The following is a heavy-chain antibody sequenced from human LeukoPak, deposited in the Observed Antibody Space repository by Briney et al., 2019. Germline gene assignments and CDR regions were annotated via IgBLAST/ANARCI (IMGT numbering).Heavy chain of an antibody. D-gene: IGHD2-15*01. CDR1: GFTLSFYA. CDR3: AKEVVATGRWFDP. V-gene: IGHV3-23*01. Sequence: PGGSLRLSCAASGFTLSFYAMSWVRQAPGKGLEWVSGISTGGGSTYYADSVKGRFTISRDNSKNTLYLQMNSLRAEDTAVYYCAKEVVATGRWFDPWGQGTLVTVSS. CDR2: ISTGGGST. J-gene: IGHJ5*02.